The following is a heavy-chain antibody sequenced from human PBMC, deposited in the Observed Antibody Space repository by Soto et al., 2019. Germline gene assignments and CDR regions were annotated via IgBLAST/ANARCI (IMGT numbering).Heavy chain of an antibody. D-gene: IGHD6-13*01. CDR3: AKAKTHLSSWYSAFDI. J-gene: IGHJ3*02. CDR1: GFTFSSYA. CDR2: ISGSGGST. Sequence: GGSLRLSCAASGFTFSSYAMSWVRQAPGKGLEWVSAISGSGGSTYYADSVKGRFTISRDNSKNTLYLQMNSLRAEDTAVYYCAKAKTHLSSWYSAFDIRGQRTTVTVSS. V-gene: IGHV3-23*01.